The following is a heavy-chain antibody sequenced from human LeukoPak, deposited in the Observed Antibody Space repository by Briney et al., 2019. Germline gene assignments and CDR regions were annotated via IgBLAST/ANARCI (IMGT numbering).Heavy chain of an antibody. Sequence: GGSLRLSCSVSGFTFSTYVMHWVRQAPGEGLEYVSAIGSNGDNTYYADSVKGRFTISRDNSKNTLYLQMSSLRPDDTAVYFCVRGTGYWGQGTLVTVSS. CDR1: GFTFSTYV. CDR3: VRGTGY. CDR2: IGSNGDNT. V-gene: IGHV3-64D*06. J-gene: IGHJ4*02.